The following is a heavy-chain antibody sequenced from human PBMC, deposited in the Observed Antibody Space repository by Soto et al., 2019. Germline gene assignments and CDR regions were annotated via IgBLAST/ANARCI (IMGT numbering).Heavy chain of an antibody. Sequence: HPGGSLRLSCAASGFTFSIYWMSWVRQAPGKGLEWVANIKQDGSEKYYVDSVKGRFTISRDNAKNSLYLQMDSLRAEDTAVYYCASCLNGRDDAFDIWGQGTRVTVSS. CDR2: IKQDGSEK. D-gene: IGHD1-20*01. V-gene: IGHV3-7*01. J-gene: IGHJ3*02. CDR1: GFTFSIYW. CDR3: ASCLNGRDDAFDI.